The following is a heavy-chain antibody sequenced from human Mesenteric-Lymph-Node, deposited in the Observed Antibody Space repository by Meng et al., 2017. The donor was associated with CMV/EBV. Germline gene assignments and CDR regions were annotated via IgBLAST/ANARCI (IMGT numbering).Heavy chain of an antibody. CDR3: ANRAGIAAAGPFYFDY. CDR1: GFSLSTSGVG. J-gene: IGHJ4*02. V-gene: IGHV2-5*02. Sequence: QITLKESGPTLVKPTQTLTLTCTFSGFSLSTSGVGVGWIRQPPGKALEWRALIDGDDDKRYSPSLKSRLTITKDTSKNQVVLTMTNMDPGDTATYYCANRAGIAAAGPFYFDYWGQGTLVTVSS. CDR2: IDGDDDK. D-gene: IGHD6-13*01.